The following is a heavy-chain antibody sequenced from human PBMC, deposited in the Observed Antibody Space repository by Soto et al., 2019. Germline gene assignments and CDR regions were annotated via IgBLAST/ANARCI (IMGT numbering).Heavy chain of an antibody. CDR2: ISYDGSNK. CDR3: PVDYYYGMDV. D-gene: IGHD2-15*01. V-gene: IGHV3-30-3*01. J-gene: IGHJ6*02. CDR1: GFTFSSYA. Sequence: PGGSLRLSCAASGFTFSSYAMHWVRQAPGKGLEWVAVISYDGSNKYYADSVKGRFTISRDNSKNTLYLQMNSLRAEDTAVYYSPVDYYYGMDVWGQGTTVTVSS.